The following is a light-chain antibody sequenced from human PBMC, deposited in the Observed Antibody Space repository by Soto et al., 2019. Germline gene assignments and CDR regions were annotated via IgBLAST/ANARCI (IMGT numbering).Light chain of an antibody. V-gene: IGLV2-14*01. J-gene: IGLJ1*01. CDR2: DVS. Sequence: QSALTQPASVSGSPGQSITISCTGTSSDVGGYNYVSWYQQYPGKVPKLIIFDVSNRPSGVSNRFSGSKSGNTASLTISGLQAGDEADYYCSSYTNNLGVFGTGTKVTVL. CDR1: SSDVGGYNY. CDR3: SSYTNNLGV.